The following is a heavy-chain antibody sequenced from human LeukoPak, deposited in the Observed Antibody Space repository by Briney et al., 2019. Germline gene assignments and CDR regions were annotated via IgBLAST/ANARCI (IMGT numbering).Heavy chain of an antibody. V-gene: IGHV4-38-2*02. J-gene: IGHJ6*02. CDR2: IYHSGST. D-gene: IGHD1-26*01. CDR1: GYSISSGYY. CDR3: ARQLQWELPPGYYYYDMDV. Sequence: SETLSLTCTVSGYSISSGYYWGWIRQPPGKGLEWIGIIYHSGSTYYTPSLKSRVTISVDTSKNQFSLKLSVVTAADTAVYYGARQLQWELPPGYYYYDMDVWGQGTTVTVSS.